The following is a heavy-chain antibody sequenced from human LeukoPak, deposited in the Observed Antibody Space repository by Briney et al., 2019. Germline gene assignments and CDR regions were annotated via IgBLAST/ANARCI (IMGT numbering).Heavy chain of an antibody. V-gene: IGHV4-39*01. CDR1: GGPFRSSSYY. Sequence: PSDTLSLICTVSGGPFRSSSYYWGRIRQPPARGREWIGWNYYSHRTYYNPCLKSRVTISVDTSKTQFSLKLSSVTAADTAVYYCARHTSASPLPYYYDSSGYYRPLDYWGQGTLVTVSS. CDR3: ARHTSASPLPYYYDSSGYYRPLDY. J-gene: IGHJ4*02. CDR2: NYYSHRT. D-gene: IGHD3-22*01.